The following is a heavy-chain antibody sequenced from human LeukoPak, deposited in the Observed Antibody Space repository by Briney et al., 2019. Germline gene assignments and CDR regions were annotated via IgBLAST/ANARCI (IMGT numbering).Heavy chain of an antibody. CDR2: IYPGDSDT. CDR1: GYSFTSYW. Sequence: GESLKISCKGSGYSFTSYWIGWVRQMPGKGLEWMGIIYPGDSDTSYSPSFQGQVTISADQSNSTAYLQWSSLKASDTAMYYCARHPSGYDPYYYYMDVWGKGTTVTVSS. J-gene: IGHJ6*03. V-gene: IGHV5-51*01. D-gene: IGHD5-12*01. CDR3: ARHPSGYDPYYYYMDV.